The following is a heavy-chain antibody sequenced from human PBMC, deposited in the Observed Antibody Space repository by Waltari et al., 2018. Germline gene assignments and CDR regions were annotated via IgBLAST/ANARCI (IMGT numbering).Heavy chain of an antibody. Sequence: EVQLVESGGGLIQPGGSLRLSCAASGFTVSSNYMSWVRQAPGKGLEWGSVIYSGGSTYYADSVKGRFTISRDNSKNTLYLQMNSLRAEDTAVYYCARSARVGSHPGWFDPWGQGTLVTVSS. D-gene: IGHD1-26*01. CDR3: ARSARVGSHPGWFDP. V-gene: IGHV3-53*01. CDR2: IYSGGST. J-gene: IGHJ5*02. CDR1: GFTVSSNY.